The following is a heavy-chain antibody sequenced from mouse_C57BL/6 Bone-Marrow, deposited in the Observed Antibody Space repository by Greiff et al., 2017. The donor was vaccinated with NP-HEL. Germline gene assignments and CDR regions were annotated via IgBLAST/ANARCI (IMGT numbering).Heavy chain of an antibody. Sequence: EAGGGLVQPKGSLKLSCAASGFTFHTYAMHWVRQAPGKGLEWVARIRSKSSSDATYYAGSVKDRFTISRDDSQSMLYLQMNNLRTEETAMYYGVRVYGNYYAKDYWGQGTSVTVSS. CDR2: IRSKSSSDAT. CDR1: GFTFHTYA. D-gene: IGHD2-10*02. CDR3: VRVYGNYYAKDY. J-gene: IGHJ4*01. V-gene: IGHV10-3*01.